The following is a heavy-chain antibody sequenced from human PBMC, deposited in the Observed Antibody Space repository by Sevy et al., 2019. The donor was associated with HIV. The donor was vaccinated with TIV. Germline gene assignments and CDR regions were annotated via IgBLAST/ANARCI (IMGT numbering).Heavy chain of an antibody. CDR3: ARVKDYGDYGAFDI. CDR1: GFTFNSHT. J-gene: IGHJ3*02. D-gene: IGHD4-17*01. Sequence: GGSLRLSCAGSGFTFNSHTMNWVRQAPGKGLEWVSSISSSSSYINYGDSVKGRFTISRDKAKSSLFLQMNSLRAEDTAIYFCARVKDYGDYGAFDIWGQGTMVTVSS. CDR2: ISSSSSYI. V-gene: IGHV3-21*01.